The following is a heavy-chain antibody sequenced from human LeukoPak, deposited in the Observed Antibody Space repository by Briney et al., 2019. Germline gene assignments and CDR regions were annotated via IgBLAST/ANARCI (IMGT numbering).Heavy chain of an antibody. Sequence: PSETLSLTCAISGDSVSSNSAIWNWIRQSPSRGLEWLGRTYYRSKWYNDYAVSVKSRITVNPDTSKNQFSLQLNSVTPEDTAVYYCARELNWAYLDSWGQGTLVSVSS. CDR1: GDSVSSNSAI. CDR2: TYYRSKWYN. D-gene: IGHD7-27*01. J-gene: IGHJ4*02. CDR3: ARELNWAYLDS. V-gene: IGHV6-1*01.